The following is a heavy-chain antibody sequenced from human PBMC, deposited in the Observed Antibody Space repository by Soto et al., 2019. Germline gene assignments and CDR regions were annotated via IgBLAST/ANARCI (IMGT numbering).Heavy chain of an antibody. J-gene: IGHJ4*02. D-gene: IGHD1-26*01. CDR1: GVSFSGYY. CDR3: ARGRLGGAAD. Sequence: QVQLQQWGAGLLKPSETLSLTCAVYGVSFSGYYWSWIRQPPGKGLEWIGEINQSGGTNYNPSLKSRVTISVDTSKNQFSLKLSSVTAADTAVYYCARGRLGGAADWGQGTLVTVSS. V-gene: IGHV4-34*01. CDR2: INQSGGT.